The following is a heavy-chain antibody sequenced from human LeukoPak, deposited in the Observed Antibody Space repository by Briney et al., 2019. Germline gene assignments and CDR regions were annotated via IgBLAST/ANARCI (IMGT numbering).Heavy chain of an antibody. CDR3: ARLSVTQG. CDR2: INPNSGGT. D-gene: IGHD4-17*01. J-gene: IGHJ4*02. V-gene: IGHV1-2*02. CDR1: GYTFTGYY. Sequence: ASVKVSCKVSGYTFTGYYMHWLRQAPGQGLEWMGWINPNSGGTNYAQKFQGRVTMTRDTSISTAYKDLSRLRSDDTAVYYCARLSVTQGWGQGTPVTVSS.